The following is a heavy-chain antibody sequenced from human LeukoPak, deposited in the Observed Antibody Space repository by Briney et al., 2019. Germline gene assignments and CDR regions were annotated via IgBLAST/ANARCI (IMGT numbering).Heavy chain of an antibody. V-gene: IGHV3-30*18. J-gene: IGHJ4*02. CDR1: GFTFSTYG. D-gene: IGHD3-3*01. CDR3: AKSDVYYDFWSLPNDY. Sequence: GGSLRLSCAASGFTFSTYGMHWVRQAPGKGLEWVAIISYDGSNKYYADSVKGRFTISRDNSKNTLFLQMNSLRAEDTAVYYCAKSDVYYDFWSLPNDYWGQGTLVTVSS. CDR2: ISYDGSNK.